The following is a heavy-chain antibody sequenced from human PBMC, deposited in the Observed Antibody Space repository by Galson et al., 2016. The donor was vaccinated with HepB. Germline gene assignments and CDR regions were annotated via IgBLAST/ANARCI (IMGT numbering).Heavy chain of an antibody. CDR1: GFGLGDYH. J-gene: IGHJ1*01. D-gene: IGHD2-21*02. V-gene: IGHV3-11*01. Sequence: SLRLSCAASGFGLGDYHMSWIRQTPGKGLEWVSYISHSGKTIFYADSVKGRFAISRENAKNSLYLQMNSLRDEDTALYYCARFPSYCGDGCFSGYLQHWGQGTLVIVSS. CDR2: ISHSGKTI. CDR3: ARFPSYCGDGCFSGYLQH.